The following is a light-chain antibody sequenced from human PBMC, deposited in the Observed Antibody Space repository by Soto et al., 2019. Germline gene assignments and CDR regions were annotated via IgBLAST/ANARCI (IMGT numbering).Light chain of an antibody. V-gene: IGKV3-11*01. CDR2: DAS. CDR1: QSVRSY. CDR3: QQRTNWPSST. J-gene: IGKJ5*01. Sequence: EIVLTQSPATLSLSPGERATLSCRASQSVRSYLAWYQQKPGQAPRLLIHDASSRATGIPARFSGSGSGTDFTLTISSLEPEDFALYYCQQRTNWPSSTFGQGTRLEIK.